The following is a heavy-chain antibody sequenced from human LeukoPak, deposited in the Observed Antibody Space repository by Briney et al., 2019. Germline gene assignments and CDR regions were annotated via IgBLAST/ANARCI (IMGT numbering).Heavy chain of an antibody. J-gene: IGHJ4*02. CDR1: GFTFSSYG. CDR3: AKDPFDY. V-gene: IGHV3-30*18. CDR2: ISYDGSNK. Sequence: GRSLRLSCAASGFTFSSYGMHWVRQAPGKGLEWVAVISYDGSNKYYADSVKGRFAISRDNSKNTLYLRMNSLRAEDTAVYYCAKDPFDYWGQGTLVTVSS.